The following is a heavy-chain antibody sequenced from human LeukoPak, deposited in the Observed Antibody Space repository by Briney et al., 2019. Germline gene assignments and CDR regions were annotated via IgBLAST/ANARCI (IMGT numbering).Heavy chain of an antibody. V-gene: IGHV4-30-4*08. D-gene: IGHD4-23*01. CDR2: IYYSGST. CDR1: GGSISSGDYY. J-gene: IGHJ4*02. CDR3: ARDGGGGYPFDY. Sequence: SQTLSLTCTVSGGSISSGDYYWSWIRQPPGKGLEWIGYIYYSGSTYYNPSLKSRVTISVDTSKNQFSLKLSSVTAADTAVYYCARDGGGGYPFDYWGQGTLVTVSS.